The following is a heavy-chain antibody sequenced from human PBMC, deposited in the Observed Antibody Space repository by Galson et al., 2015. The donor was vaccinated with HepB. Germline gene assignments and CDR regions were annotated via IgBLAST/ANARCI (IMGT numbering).Heavy chain of an antibody. Sequence: SLRLSCAASGFTVSSNYMSWVRQAPGKGLEWVSVIYSGGSTYYADSVKGRFTISRDNSKNTLYLQMNSLRAEDTAVYYCARDRVWFGELTYWYFDLWGRGTLVTVSS. CDR1: GFTVSSNY. D-gene: IGHD3-10*01. J-gene: IGHJ2*01. CDR2: IYSGGST. CDR3: ARDRVWFGELTYWYFDL. V-gene: IGHV3-66*01.